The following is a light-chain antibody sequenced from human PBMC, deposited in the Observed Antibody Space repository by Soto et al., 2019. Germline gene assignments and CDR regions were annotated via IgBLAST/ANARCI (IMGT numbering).Light chain of an antibody. CDR2: NTN. V-gene: IGLV8-61*01. CDR1: SGSVSSNNY. Sequence: QTVVTQEPSFSVTPGRTVTLTCGLSSGSVSSNNYPTWYQQTPGQAPRTLIYNTNIRSSGVPDRFSGSILGNKAALTITGAQADDESDYYCVLYMGGGISMFGGGTKVTVL. J-gene: IGLJ3*02. CDR3: VLYMGGGISM.